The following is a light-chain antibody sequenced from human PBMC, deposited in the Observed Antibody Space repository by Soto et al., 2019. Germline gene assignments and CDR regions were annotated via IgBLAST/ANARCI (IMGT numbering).Light chain of an antibody. CDR3: HPYHSFSLYT. V-gene: IGKV1-5*03. J-gene: IGKJ2*01. Sequence: DIQMTQSPSTLSASVGDRVTITCRASQSISRWLAWYQQKPGKAPKLLIYKASSLESGVPSRFSGSGSGTEFMLTTISPQPDYFATYYCHPYHSFSLYTFGQGNKLEIK. CDR2: KAS. CDR1: QSISRW.